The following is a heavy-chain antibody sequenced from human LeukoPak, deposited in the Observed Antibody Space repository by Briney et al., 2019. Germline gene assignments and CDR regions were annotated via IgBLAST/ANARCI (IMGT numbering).Heavy chain of an antibody. Sequence: SETLSLTCAVYGGSFSAYYWSWIRQPPGKGLEWVGEINHSGTTNYNPSLESRVTMSVDTSKNQFSLKLSSVTAADTAAYYCARRGTLYWYFDLWGRGTLVTVSS. CDR3: ARRGTLYWYFDL. V-gene: IGHV4-34*01. J-gene: IGHJ2*01. CDR2: INHSGTT. CDR1: GGSFSAYY. D-gene: IGHD3-16*01.